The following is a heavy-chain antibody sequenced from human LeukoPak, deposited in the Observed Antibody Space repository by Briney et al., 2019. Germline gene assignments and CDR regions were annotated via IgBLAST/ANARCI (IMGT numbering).Heavy chain of an antibody. CDR3: ARVAGSCSSTSCYTGWFDP. CDR1: GFTFSSYS. V-gene: IGHV3-21*01. CDR2: ISSSSSYI. J-gene: IGHJ5*02. D-gene: IGHD2-2*02. Sequence: GGSLTLSCAPSGFTFSSYSMNWVRQAPGKGLEWVSSISSSSSYIYYADSVKGRFTISRDNAKNSLYLQMNSLRAEDTAVYYCARVAGSCSSTSCYTGWFDPWGQGTLVTVSS.